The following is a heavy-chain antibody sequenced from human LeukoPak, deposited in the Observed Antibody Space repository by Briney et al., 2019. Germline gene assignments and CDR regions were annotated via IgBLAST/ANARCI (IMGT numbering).Heavy chain of an antibody. Sequence: GGSLRLSCAASGCTFSNYWMHWVRQAPGKGVVGVSRINTDGSTTDYADSVKGRFTISRDNAKNTVYLQMSSLRAEDTGVYYCVSSGNSGHWGQGTLVTVSS. V-gene: IGHV3-74*01. CDR1: GCTFSNYW. CDR2: INTDGSTT. D-gene: IGHD4-23*01. CDR3: VSSGNSGH. J-gene: IGHJ4*02.